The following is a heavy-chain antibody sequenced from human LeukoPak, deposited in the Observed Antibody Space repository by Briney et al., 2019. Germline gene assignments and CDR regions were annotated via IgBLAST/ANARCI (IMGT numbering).Heavy chain of an antibody. V-gene: IGHV3-48*02. CDR2: ISGSGTTK. D-gene: IGHD4-17*01. CDR3: ARSATRTVSHIDY. CDR1: GFTFSSHS. J-gene: IGHJ4*02. Sequence: GGSLRLSCAASGFTFSSHSIYWVRQAPGKGLEWVSYISGSGTTKYYGDSVRGRFTISRDNAKNSLYLQMNSLRDEDTAVYYCARSATRTVSHIDYWGQGTLVTVSS.